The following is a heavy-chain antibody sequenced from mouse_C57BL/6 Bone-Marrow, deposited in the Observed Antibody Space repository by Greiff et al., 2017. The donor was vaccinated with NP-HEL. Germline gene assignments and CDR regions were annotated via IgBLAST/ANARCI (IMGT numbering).Heavy chain of an antibody. J-gene: IGHJ2*01. D-gene: IGHD1-1*01. CDR2: ISDGGSYT. V-gene: IGHV5-4*03. CDR1: GFTFSSYA. CDR3: ARVDLITTVVDY. Sequence: EVKLVESGGGLVKPGGSLKLSCAASGFTFSSYAMSWVRQTPEKRLEWVATISDGGSYTYYPDNVKGRFTISRDNAKNNLYLQMSHLKSEDTAMYYCARVDLITTVVDYWGQGTTLTVSS.